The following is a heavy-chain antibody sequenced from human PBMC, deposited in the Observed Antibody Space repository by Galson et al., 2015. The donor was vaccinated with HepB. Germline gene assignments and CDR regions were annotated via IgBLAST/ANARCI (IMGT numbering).Heavy chain of an antibody. CDR2: IKSKTYGGTA. J-gene: IGHJ6*02. V-gene: IGHV3-15*07. Sequence: SLRLSCAASGFSFSNAWMHWVRRVPGKGLEWVGHIKSKTYGGTADYAAPVKDRFTLSRDDSKNILYLHLDGLNTEDTGIYYYTTATMIRGEVPYYFNKYGMDVWGQGTAVTVSS. D-gene: IGHD3-10*01. CDR3: TTATMIRGEVPYYFNKYGMDV. CDR1: GFSFSNAW.